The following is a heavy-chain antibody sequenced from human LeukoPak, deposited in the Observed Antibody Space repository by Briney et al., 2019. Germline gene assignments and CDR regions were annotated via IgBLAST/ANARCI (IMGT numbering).Heavy chain of an antibody. Sequence: GGSLRLSCAASGFTFSSYGMHWVRQAPGKGLEWVAFIRYDGSNKYYADSAKGRFTISRDNSKNTLYLQMNSLRAEDTAVYYCAKEASGGWGAFDIWGQGTMVTVSS. J-gene: IGHJ3*02. CDR1: GFTFSSYG. CDR3: AKEASGGWGAFDI. D-gene: IGHD4-23*01. CDR2: IRYDGSNK. V-gene: IGHV3-30*02.